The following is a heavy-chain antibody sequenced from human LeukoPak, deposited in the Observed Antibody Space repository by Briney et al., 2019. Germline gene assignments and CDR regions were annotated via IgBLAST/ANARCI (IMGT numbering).Heavy chain of an antibody. J-gene: IGHJ4*02. CDR3: ARGGYSYGVDY. V-gene: IGHV3-53*01. Sequence: GGSLRLSCAASGFTVSSNCMSWVRQAPGKGLEWVSVIYSGGSTYYADSVKGRFTISRDNSKNALYLQMNSLRAEDTAVYYCARGGYSYGVDYWGQGTLVTVSS. CDR1: GFTVSSNC. D-gene: IGHD5-18*01. CDR2: IYSGGST.